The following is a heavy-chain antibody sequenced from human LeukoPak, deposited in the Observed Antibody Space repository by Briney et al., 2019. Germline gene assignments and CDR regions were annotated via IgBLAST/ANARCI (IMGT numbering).Heavy chain of an antibody. CDR2: ISSSGNTI. D-gene: IGHD2-2*01. Sequence: GESLRLSCAASGFSFSSYGMNWVRQAPGKGLEWVSYISSSGNTIYYADSVKGRFTISRGNAKNSLYLQMNSLRAEDTAVYYCASIFPVYCSTTACFGGFFDYWGQGTLVTVSS. CDR3: ASIFPVYCSTTACFGGFFDY. V-gene: IGHV3-48*03. CDR1: GFSFSSYG. J-gene: IGHJ4*02.